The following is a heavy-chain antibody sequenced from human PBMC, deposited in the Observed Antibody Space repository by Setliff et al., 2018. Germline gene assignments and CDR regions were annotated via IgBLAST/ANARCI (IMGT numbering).Heavy chain of an antibody. CDR2: IIPLLETA. J-gene: IGHJ4*02. CDR3: SRLVRYCTTTSCQGASGAEL. D-gene: IGHD2-2*01. CDR1: GDTFSTYA. V-gene: IGHV1-69*05. Sequence: RASVKVSCKASGDTFSTYALSWVRQAPGQGLEWMGGIIPLLETAKYAQKFQGRVTMTTDTSTSTAYLELRSLTSDDTAVYYCSRLVRYCTTTSCQGASGAELWGQGTLVTVSS.